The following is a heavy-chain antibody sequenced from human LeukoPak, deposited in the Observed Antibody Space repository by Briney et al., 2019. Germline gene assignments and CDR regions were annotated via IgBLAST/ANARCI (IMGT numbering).Heavy chain of an antibody. Sequence: SETLSLTCTVSGGSISGYYWTWIRQPPGKGLEWIGYIYYSGSTNYNPSLKSRNTILVDTSNNQFSLRLSSVTAADTAVYYCARLRGNYFPDYWGQGTLVTVSS. CDR3: ARLRGNYFPDY. D-gene: IGHD4-11*01. J-gene: IGHJ4*02. CDR2: IYYSGST. CDR1: GGSISGYY. V-gene: IGHV4-59*01.